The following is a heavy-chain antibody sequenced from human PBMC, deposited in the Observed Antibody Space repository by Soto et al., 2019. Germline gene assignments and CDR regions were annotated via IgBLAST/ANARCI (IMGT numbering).Heavy chain of an antibody. D-gene: IGHD2-15*01. CDR1: GYTFTSYA. CDR3: ARVGGRGYCSGGSCYSFDWFDP. V-gene: IGHV1-3*01. Sequence: ASVKVSCKASGYTFTSYAMHWVRQAPGQRLEWMGWINAGNGNTKYSQKFQGRVTITRDTSASTAYMELSSLRSEDTAVYYCARVGGRGYCSGGSCYSFDWFDPWGQGTLVTVSS. J-gene: IGHJ5*02. CDR2: INAGNGNT.